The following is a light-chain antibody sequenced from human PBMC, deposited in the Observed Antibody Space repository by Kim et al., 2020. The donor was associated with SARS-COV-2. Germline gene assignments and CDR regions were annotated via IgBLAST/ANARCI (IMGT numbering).Light chain of an antibody. CDR3: QRNHSTRFLT. J-gene: IGKJ4*01. V-gene: IGKV1-39*01. Sequence: DIQMTQSPSSLSASVGDRVTIACRASQSISTYLNWYQQKPGKAPKLLIYAASTLQTGVPSRFSGSGSGTEFTLTIGSLQPDDFATYNYQRNHSTRFLTFGGGTKVEIK. CDR1: QSISTY. CDR2: AAS.